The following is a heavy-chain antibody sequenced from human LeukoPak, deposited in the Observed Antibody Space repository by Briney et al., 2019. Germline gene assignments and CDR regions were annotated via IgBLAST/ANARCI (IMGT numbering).Heavy chain of an antibody. J-gene: IGHJ4*02. V-gene: IGHV4-38-2*02. CDR2: IYHSGST. Sequence: PSETLSLTCTVSGYSIGSGYYWGWIRQPPGKGLEWIASIYHSGSTYYNPSLKSRVTISVDTSTNQFSLQLSSVTAADTAVYYCARMWEGQQWLDYFDYWGQGTLVTVSS. CDR1: GYSIGSGYY. CDR3: ARMWEGQQWLDYFDY. D-gene: IGHD6-19*01.